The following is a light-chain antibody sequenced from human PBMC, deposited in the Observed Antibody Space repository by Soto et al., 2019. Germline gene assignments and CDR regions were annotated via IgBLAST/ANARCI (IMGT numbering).Light chain of an antibody. V-gene: IGKV1-39*01. Sequence: DSQMTQSPSPLSASVGDRVTITCRASQSISSYLNWYQHKPGKAPKLLIYAASSFQSGVPSRFSGSESGTDFTLTISSLQPEDFATYYCQQTYSAPLTFGGGTKLDIK. CDR2: AAS. CDR1: QSISSY. CDR3: QQTYSAPLT. J-gene: IGKJ4*01.